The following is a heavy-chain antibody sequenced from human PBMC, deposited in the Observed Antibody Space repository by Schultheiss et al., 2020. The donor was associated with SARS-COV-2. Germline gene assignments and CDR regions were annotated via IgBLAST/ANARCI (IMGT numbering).Heavy chain of an antibody. J-gene: IGHJ3*02. CDR3: ARAMIVVVPRGAFDI. D-gene: IGHD3-22*01. CDR2: ISYDGSNK. V-gene: IGHV3-30*07. Sequence: GGSLRLSCAASGFTFSSYAMHWVRQAPGKGLEWVAVISYDGSNKYYADSVKGRFTISRDNAKNSLYLQMNSLRAEDTAVYYCARAMIVVVPRGAFDIWGQGTMVTVSS. CDR1: GFTFSSYA.